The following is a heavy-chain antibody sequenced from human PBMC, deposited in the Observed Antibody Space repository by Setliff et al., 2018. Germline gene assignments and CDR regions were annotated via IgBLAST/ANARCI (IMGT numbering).Heavy chain of an antibody. CDR3: ARTHCTTTSCFYFHY. V-gene: IGHV4-30-4*01. CDR1: GASVTSFDYF. Sequence: SETLSLTCTVSGASVTSFDYFWSWIRQPPGKGLEYIGHISHGVSTSYSPSLKSRLSISADTSKNQFSLKLTSVTAADTAVYYCARTHCTTTSCFYFHYWGQGTVVTVSS. CDR2: ISHGVST. J-gene: IGHJ4*02. D-gene: IGHD2-2*01.